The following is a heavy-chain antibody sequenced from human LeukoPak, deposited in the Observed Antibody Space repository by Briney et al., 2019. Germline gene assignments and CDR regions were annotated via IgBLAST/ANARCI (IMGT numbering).Heavy chain of an antibody. V-gene: IGHV3-7*01. J-gene: IGHJ4*02. D-gene: IGHD6-13*01. Sequence: PGGSLRLSCAASGFTFSSYWMSWVRQAPGKGLEWVANIKQDGSEKFYVDSVKGRFTISRGNAKSSLYLQMSSLRAEDTAVYYCARVVGYSSSWYADYWGQGTLVTVSS. CDR1: GFTFSSYW. CDR3: ARVVGYSSSWYADY. CDR2: IKQDGSEK.